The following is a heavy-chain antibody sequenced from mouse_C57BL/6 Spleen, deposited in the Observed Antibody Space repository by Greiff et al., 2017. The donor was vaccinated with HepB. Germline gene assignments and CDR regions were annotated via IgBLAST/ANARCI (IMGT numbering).Heavy chain of an antibody. CDR3: ARPSLYGSSSFDD. CDR1: GYTFTSYW. J-gene: IGHJ2*01. CDR2: IDPSDSYT. D-gene: IGHD1-1*01. Sequence: VQLQQPGAELVMPGASVKLSCKASGYTFTSYWMHWVKQRPGQGLEWIGEIDPSDSYTNYNQKFKGKSTVTVDKSSSTAYRQLSSRTSEDSAVYYCARPSLYGSSSFDDWGQGTTLTVSS. V-gene: IGHV1-69*01.